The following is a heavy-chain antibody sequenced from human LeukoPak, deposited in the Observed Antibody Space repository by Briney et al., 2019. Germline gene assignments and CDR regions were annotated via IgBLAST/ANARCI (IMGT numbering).Heavy chain of an antibody. CDR3: ASLRYSYGYGDDYFDY. D-gene: IGHD5-18*01. CDR2: IIPIFGTA. CDR1: GGTFSSYA. J-gene: IGHJ4*02. V-gene: IGHV1-69*05. Sequence: GASVKVSCKASGGTFSSYAISWVRQAPGQGLEWMGRIIPIFGTANYAQKFQGRVTITTDESTSTAYMELSSLRSEDTAVYYCASLRYSYGYGDDYFDYWGQGTLVTVSS.